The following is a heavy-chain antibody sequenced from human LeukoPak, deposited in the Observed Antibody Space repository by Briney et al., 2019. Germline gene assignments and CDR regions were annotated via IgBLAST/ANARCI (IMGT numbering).Heavy chain of an antibody. CDR3: ARDRALVFQPASYYYYGMDV. CDR1: GFTFSSYS. J-gene: IGHJ6*02. D-gene: IGHD3-10*01. Sequence: GGSLRLSCAASGFTFSSYSMNWVRQAPGKGLEWVSSISSSSNNIYYADSVKGRFTISRDNAKNSLYLQMNSLRAEDTAVYYCARDRALVFQPASYYYYGMDVWGQGTTVTVSS. CDR2: ISSSSNNI. V-gene: IGHV3-21*01.